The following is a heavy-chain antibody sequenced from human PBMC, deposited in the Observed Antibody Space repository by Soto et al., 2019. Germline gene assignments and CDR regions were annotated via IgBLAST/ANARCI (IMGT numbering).Heavy chain of an antibody. Sequence: QVQLVESGGGVVQPGRFLTLSCAASGFTFSSYGMDWVRQAPGKGLEWVAVISYDGTNKYYADSVKGRFIISRDNSKNTLYLQMNSLRAEDTAVYYCAKDSTVAGTNYYYAMDVWGQGTAVTVSS. V-gene: IGHV3-30*18. D-gene: IGHD6-19*01. CDR1: GFTFSSYG. J-gene: IGHJ6*02. CDR3: AKDSTVAGTNYYYAMDV. CDR2: ISYDGTNK.